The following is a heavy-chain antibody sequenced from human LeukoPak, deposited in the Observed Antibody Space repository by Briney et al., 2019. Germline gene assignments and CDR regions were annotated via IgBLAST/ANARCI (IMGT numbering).Heavy chain of an antibody. D-gene: IGHD3-10*01. CDR1: GFTISTYG. V-gene: IGHV3-23*01. CDR3: AKSVYHSGND. CDR2: ISGGTT. J-gene: IGHJ4*02. Sequence: GGSLRLPCAASGFTISTYGMSWVRQAPGKGLEWVSSISGGTTYYADSVKGRFTISRDNSKNTVSLQMNSLRAEDTAVYYCAKSVYHSGNDWGEGTLVTVSS.